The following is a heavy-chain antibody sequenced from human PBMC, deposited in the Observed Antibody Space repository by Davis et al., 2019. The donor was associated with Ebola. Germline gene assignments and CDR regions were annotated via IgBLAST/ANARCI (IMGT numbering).Heavy chain of an antibody. Sequence: GESLKIPCAASGFPFSSYGMNWVRQAPGKGLEWVSYISSSSSTIYYADSVKGRFTISRDNAKNSLYLQMNSLRAEDTAVYYCAKKGRQWLTHYFYYGMDVWGQGTTVTVSS. V-gene: IGHV3-48*04. CDR2: ISSSSSTI. CDR3: AKKGRQWLTHYFYYGMDV. D-gene: IGHD6-19*01. J-gene: IGHJ6*02. CDR1: GFPFSSYG.